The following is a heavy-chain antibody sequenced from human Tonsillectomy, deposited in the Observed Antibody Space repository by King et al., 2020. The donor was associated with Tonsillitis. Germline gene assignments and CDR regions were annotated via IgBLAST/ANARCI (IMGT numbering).Heavy chain of an antibody. V-gene: IGHV4-61*01. J-gene: IGHJ4*02. Sequence: QLQESGPGLVKPSETLSLTCTVSGGSVSSGSCSWSWIRQPPGKGLEWIGNIYYSGSTNYNPSLKSRVTISVDTSKNQFSLKLSSVTAADTAVYYCARDYPHDSSGSHGIFDYWGQGTLVTVSS. CDR1: GGSVSSGSCS. D-gene: IGHD3-22*01. CDR3: ARDYPHDSSGSHGIFDY. CDR2: IYYSGST.